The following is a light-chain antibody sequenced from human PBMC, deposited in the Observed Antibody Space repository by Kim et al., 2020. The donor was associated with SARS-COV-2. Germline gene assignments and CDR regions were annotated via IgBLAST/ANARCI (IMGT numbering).Light chain of an antibody. CDR2: AAS. V-gene: IGKV1-9*01. J-gene: IGKJ3*01. CDR3: QQLNSYPIT. CDR1: KGMSNE. Sequence: AGVANGSLITWWASKGMSNELAWEQQEPGKATKPLIYAASTLQSVVPSRFSGSGSGTEFTITTSSLHPEDFANDYYQQLNSYPITFGPGTKVDIK.